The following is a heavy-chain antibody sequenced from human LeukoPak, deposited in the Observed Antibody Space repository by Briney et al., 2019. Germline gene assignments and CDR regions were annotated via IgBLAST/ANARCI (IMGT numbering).Heavy chain of an antibody. V-gene: IGHV3-21*01. D-gene: IGHD1-26*01. CDR3: AYLHSGSFAFDI. CDR2: ITRSSDYR. CDR1: RWTFRLYR. J-gene: IGHJ3*02. Sequence: GGSLRLSCAASRWTFRLYRMNLVGQAPGKGLEWVSSITRSSDYRYYSDSVRGRFTVSRDNAKNSLYLHMNSLRAEDTAVYYCAYLHSGSFAFDIWGQGTMVTVSS.